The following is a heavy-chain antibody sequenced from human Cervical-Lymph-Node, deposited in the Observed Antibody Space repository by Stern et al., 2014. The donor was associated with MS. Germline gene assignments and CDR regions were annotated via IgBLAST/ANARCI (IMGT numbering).Heavy chain of an antibody. CDR3: ARGAGDNWFDP. Sequence: VQLVQSGADVKKPGSSVRVSCKASGGISWLRQAPGQGLEWMGGIIPFVGTGTVNYAQKFQGRLTIIADTSTNKNYREPSSLRLDDTAVYYWARGAGDNWFDPWGQGTLVSVSS. CDR1: GG. J-gene: IGHJ5*02. CDR2: IIPFVGTGTV. D-gene: IGHD3-10*01. V-gene: IGHV1-69*06.